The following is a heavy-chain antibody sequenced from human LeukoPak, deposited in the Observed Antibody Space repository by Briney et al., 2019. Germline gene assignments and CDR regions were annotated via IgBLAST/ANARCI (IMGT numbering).Heavy chain of an antibody. Sequence: GGSLRLSCAASGFTFSSYAMHWVRQAPGKGLEWVAVISYDGSNKYYADSVKGRFTISRDNSKNTLYLQMNSLRAEDTAVYYCARVGVEGGAVDHWGQGTLVTVSS. CDR3: ARVGVEGGAVDH. J-gene: IGHJ4*02. CDR1: GFTFSSYA. V-gene: IGHV3-30-3*01. CDR2: ISYDGSNK. D-gene: IGHD3-16*01.